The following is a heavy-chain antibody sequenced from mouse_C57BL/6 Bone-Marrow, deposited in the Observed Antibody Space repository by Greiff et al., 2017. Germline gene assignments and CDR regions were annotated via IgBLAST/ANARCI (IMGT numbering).Heavy chain of an antibody. CDR2: ILPGSGST. J-gene: IGHJ1*03. V-gene: IGHV1-9*01. Sequence: VQLQQSGAELMKPGASVKLSCKATGYTFTGYWIEWVKQRPGHGLEWIGEILPGSGSTTYNEKFKGKATFTADTSSDTAYMQLSSLTSDDSAIYYCARSDGYYWYFDVWGKGTTVTVSS. CDR1: GYTFTGYW. CDR3: ARSDGYYWYFDV. D-gene: IGHD2-3*01.